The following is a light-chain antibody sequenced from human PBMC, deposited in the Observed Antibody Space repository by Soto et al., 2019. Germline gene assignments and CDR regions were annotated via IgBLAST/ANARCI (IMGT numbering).Light chain of an antibody. Sequence: QSVLTQPPPVSAAPGQRVTISCSGSSSNIGNNYVSWYQHLPGTAPELLIYDNNQRPSGIPDRFSGSKSGTSATLGITGLQTGDEADYYCGTWDGSLSVFVFGTGTKVTVL. CDR2: DNN. J-gene: IGLJ1*01. CDR3: GTWDGSLSVFV. CDR1: SSNIGNNY. V-gene: IGLV1-51*01.